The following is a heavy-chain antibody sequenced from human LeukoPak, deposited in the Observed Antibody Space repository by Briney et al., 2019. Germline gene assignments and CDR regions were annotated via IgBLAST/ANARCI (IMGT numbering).Heavy chain of an antibody. J-gene: IGHJ3*02. V-gene: IGHV1-2*02. CDR1: GYTFTNYD. CDR3: ASWGGSSHHPTRFWIDAFDI. CDR2: MNPNSGDT. D-gene: IGHD2-15*01. Sequence: GASVKVSCKASGYTFTNYDINWVRQAAGQGLEWMGWMNPNSGDTDYVQKFQGRVTMTRDTSISTAYMELSRLRSDDTAVYYCASWGGSSHHPTRFWIDAFDIWGQGTMVTVSS.